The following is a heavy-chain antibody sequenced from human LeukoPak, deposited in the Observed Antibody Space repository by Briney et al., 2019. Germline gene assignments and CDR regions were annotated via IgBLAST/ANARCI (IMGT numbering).Heavy chain of an antibody. CDR2: IYYSGST. CDR1: GGSISSYY. J-gene: IGHJ5*02. V-gene: IGHV4-59*01. D-gene: IGHD3-22*01. Sequence: SETLSLTCTVSGGSISSYYWSWIRQPPGKGLEWIGYIYYSGSTNYSPSLKSRVTISVDTSKNQFSLKLSSVTAADTAVYYCASSGYYSYWFDPWGQGTLVTVSS. CDR3: ASSGYYSYWFDP.